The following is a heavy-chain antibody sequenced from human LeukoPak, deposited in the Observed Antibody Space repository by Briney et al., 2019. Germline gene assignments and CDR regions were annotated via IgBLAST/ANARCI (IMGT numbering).Heavy chain of an antibody. V-gene: IGHV4-59*01. CDR1: GGSISSYY. CDR3: ARDHPYYDFWSGYLPLGAFDI. J-gene: IGHJ3*02. D-gene: IGHD3-3*01. Sequence: PSETLSLTCTVSGGSISSYYWSWIRQPPGKGLEWIEYIYYSGSTNYNPSLRSRVTISVDTSKNQFSLKLSSVTAADTAVYYCARDHPYYDFWSGYLPLGAFDIWGQGTMVTVSS. CDR2: IYYSGST.